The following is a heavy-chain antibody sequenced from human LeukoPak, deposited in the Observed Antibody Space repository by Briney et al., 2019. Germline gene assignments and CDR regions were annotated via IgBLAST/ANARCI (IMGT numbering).Heavy chain of an antibody. V-gene: IGHV3-48*03. J-gene: IGHJ3*02. CDR2: ISNSGTAI. CDR3: ARAREYSFVYYAFDI. Sequence: GGSLRLSCAASGFTFSSYEMNWVRQAPGKGLEWVSYISNSGTAIYYADSVKGRFTISRDNAKHSLYLQMNSLRAEDTAVYYCARAREYSFVYYAFDIWGQGTMVTVSS. D-gene: IGHD5-18*01. CDR1: GFTFSSYE.